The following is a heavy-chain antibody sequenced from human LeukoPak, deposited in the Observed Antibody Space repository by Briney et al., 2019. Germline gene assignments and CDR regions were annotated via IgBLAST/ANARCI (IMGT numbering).Heavy chain of an antibody. CDR2: ISSSGSTI. CDR3: ARSKDGSGSSFWDY. Sequence: GGSLRLSCAASGFTFSNYAMSWVRQAPGKGLEWVSYISSSGSTIYYADSVKGRFTISRDNAKNSLYLQMNSLRAEDTAVYYCARSKDGSGSSFWDYWGQGTLVTVSS. CDR1: GFTFSNYA. J-gene: IGHJ4*02. V-gene: IGHV3-11*01. D-gene: IGHD3-10*01.